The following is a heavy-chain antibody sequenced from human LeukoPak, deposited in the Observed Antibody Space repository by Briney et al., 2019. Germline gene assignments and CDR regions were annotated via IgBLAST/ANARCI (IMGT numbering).Heavy chain of an antibody. CDR1: GFTFSDYY. Sequence: GGSLRLSCAASGFTFSDYYMSWLRQAPGKGLEGVSYISSSSSYTNYADSVKGRFTISRDNAKNSLYLQMNSLRAEDTAVYYCARGGIDYGDYDIPEDYWGQGTLVTVSS. CDR3: ARGGIDYGDYDIPEDY. J-gene: IGHJ4*02. CDR2: ISSSSSYT. D-gene: IGHD4-17*01. V-gene: IGHV3-11*06.